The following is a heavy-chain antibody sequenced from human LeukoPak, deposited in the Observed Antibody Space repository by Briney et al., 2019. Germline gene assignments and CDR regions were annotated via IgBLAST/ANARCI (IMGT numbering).Heavy chain of an antibody. CDR3: ARDNSVGETAWWFDP. Sequence: ASVKVSCKASGYSFTGYYMHWVRQAPGQGLEWMGFINPSGSSAAYAQKFQGRLTMTRDMFTSTDYMELTSLTSDDTAVYYCARDNSVGETAWWFDPWGQGTLVTVSS. CDR1: GYSFTGYY. J-gene: IGHJ5*02. D-gene: IGHD1-26*01. CDR2: INPSGSSA. V-gene: IGHV1-46*01.